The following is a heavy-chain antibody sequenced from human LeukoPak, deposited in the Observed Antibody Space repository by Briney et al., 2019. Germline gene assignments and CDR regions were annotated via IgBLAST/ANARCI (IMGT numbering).Heavy chain of an antibody. CDR2: ISGSGFST. Sequence: GGSLRLSCAASGFTFSSYEMNWVRQAPGKGLEWVSAISGSGFSTYYADSVKGRFTISRDNSNNTVYLQMKSLRGDDTAVYFCAKATPHYETSGYYVSWGKGTLVTVSS. CDR3: AKATPHYETSGYYVS. J-gene: IGHJ4*02. V-gene: IGHV3-23*01. CDR1: GFTFSSYE. D-gene: IGHD3-22*01.